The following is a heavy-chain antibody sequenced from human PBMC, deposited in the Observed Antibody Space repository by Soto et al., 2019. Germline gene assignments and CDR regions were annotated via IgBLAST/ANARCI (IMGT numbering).Heavy chain of an antibody. CDR3: AKCPPGGGPGAVDY. CDR1: GFTFSSHA. D-gene: IGHD2-15*01. Sequence: EVQLLESGGGLVQPGGSLRLSCAASGFTFSSHAMSWVRQAPGKGLEWVSAISVSGGSTYYADSVKGRFTISRDNSKNTLYLQMNSLRAEDTAVYSCAKCPPGGGPGAVDYWGQGTLVTVSS. V-gene: IGHV3-23*01. CDR2: ISVSGGST. J-gene: IGHJ4*02.